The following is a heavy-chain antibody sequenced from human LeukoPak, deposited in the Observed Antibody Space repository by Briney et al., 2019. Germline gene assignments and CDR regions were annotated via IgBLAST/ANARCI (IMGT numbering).Heavy chain of an antibody. CDR1: GGSMRPYY. D-gene: IGHD3-3*01. CDR2: IYYSGST. V-gene: IGHV4-59*01. Sequence: PSGTLSLTCSVSGGSMRPYYWSWIRQPPGKGLEWIGYIYYSGSTNYKPSLKSRVTISVDTSKNQFSLKLRSVTAADTAVYYCARCRLYDFWSGFSFDYWGRGTLVTVSS. J-gene: IGHJ4*02. CDR3: ARCRLYDFWSGFSFDY.